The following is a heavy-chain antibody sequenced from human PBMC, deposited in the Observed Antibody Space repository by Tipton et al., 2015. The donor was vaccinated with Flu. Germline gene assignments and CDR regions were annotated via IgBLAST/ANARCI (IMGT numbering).Heavy chain of an antibody. D-gene: IGHD2-8*02. CDR3: ARGASSGWFDP. CDR2: IYLCGST. J-gene: IGHJ5*02. Sequence: TLSLTCTVSGGSIISSDYYWGWIRQPPGKGLEWIGSIYLCGSTDYNPTLKSPVTILLDTSKNQFSLKLSSVTAADAAVYYCARGASSGWFDPWGQGTLVTVSS. CDR1: GGSIISSDYY. V-gene: IGHV4-39*07.